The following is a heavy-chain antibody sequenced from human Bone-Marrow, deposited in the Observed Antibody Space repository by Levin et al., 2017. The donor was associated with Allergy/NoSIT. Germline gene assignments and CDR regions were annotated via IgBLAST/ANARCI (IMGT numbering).Heavy chain of an antibody. CDR3: ARDEWIQLWTFDY. D-gene: IGHD5-18*01. V-gene: IGHV6-1*01. Sequence: PSETLSLTCAISGDSVSNKNAAWNWIRQSPSRGLEWLGRTYFRSKWYSDYAVSLKSRISISADTSKNQISLQLNSVTPEDTAVYFCARDEWIQLWTFDYWGQGTLVTVSS. CDR1: GDSVSNKNAA. CDR2: TYFRSKWYS. J-gene: IGHJ4*02.